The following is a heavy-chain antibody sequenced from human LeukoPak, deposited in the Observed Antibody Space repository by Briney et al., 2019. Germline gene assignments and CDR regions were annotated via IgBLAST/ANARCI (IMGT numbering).Heavy chain of an antibody. D-gene: IGHD3-3*01. CDR3: AKGPNSYYDFWSGYYYAFDI. Sequence: HSGGSLRLSCAASGFTFDDYTMHWVRQAPGKGLEWVSLISWDGGSTYYADSVKGRFTISRDNSKNSLYLQMNSLRTEDTALYYCAKGPNSYYDFWSGYYYAFDIWGQGTMVTVSS. V-gene: IGHV3-43*01. J-gene: IGHJ3*02. CDR1: GFTFDDYT. CDR2: ISWDGGST.